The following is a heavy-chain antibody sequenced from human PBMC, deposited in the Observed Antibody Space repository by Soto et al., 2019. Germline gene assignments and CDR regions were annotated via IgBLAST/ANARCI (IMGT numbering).Heavy chain of an antibody. V-gene: IGHV3-74*01. CDR3: ARQEGAAFYYDGMDV. CDR1: GFTFSSYW. Sequence: VQLVESGGGLVQPGGSLSLSCAASGFTFSSYWMHWVRQAPGKGLVWVSRINSDGSITSYADSVTGRFTISRDNAKNTLYLHMNSLRAEDTAVYYCARQEGAAFYYDGMDVWGQGTTVTVSS. J-gene: IGHJ6*02. CDR2: INSDGSIT.